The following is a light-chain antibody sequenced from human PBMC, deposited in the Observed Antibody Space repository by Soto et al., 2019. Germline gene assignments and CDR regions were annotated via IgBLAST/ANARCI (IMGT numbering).Light chain of an antibody. CDR2: DAS. Sequence: DIQMSQPPSTLSASVGDRVTITCRASRSISSWLAWYQQKPGKAPKLLIYDASSLESGVPSRFTGRGSGAEFTLTISSLQPEDFATYYCQQYKSYSRMFGQGTKVDIK. V-gene: IGKV1-5*01. CDR1: RSISSW. J-gene: IGKJ1*01. CDR3: QQYKSYSRM.